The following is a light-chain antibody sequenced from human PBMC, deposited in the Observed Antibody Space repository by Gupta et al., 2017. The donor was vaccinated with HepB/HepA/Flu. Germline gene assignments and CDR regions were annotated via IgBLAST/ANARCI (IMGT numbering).Light chain of an antibody. CDR3: ISDSNSSNVV. J-gene: IGLJ2*01. Sequence: SALTHPASVSGSPGHSLTISCTGPSSNVGGYNYVSWYQQHPGKAPKLIVYDVRDRPSGVSNRFSGSKSGNTASLTISGLQAEDEADYYCISDSNSSNVVFGGGTKLTVL. CDR1: SSNVGGYNY. V-gene: IGLV2-14*01. CDR2: DVR.